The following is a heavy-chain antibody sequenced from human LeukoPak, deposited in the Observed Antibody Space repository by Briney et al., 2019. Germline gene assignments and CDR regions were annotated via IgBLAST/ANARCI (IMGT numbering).Heavy chain of an antibody. CDR1: GGSISSYY. CDR2: IYYSGST. Sequence: SETLSLTCTVSGGSISSYYWSWIRQPPGKGLEWIGYIYYSGSTNYNPSLKSRVTISVDTSKNQFSLKLSSVTAADTAVYYCARLVTRGYYDSSGRRIDAFDIWGQGTMVTVSP. V-gene: IGHV4-59*01. D-gene: IGHD3-22*01. J-gene: IGHJ3*02. CDR3: ARLVTRGYYDSSGRRIDAFDI.